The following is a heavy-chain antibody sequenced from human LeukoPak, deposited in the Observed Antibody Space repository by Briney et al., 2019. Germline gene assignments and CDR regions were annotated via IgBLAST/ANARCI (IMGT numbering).Heavy chain of an antibody. CDR3: ARAKSSGSWHLFGY. J-gene: IGHJ4*01. CDR1: GYTITSYG. D-gene: IGHD6-13*01. Sequence: GASVKLSCNASGYTITSYGFSWVRKAPGQGQELMGFGCANNRNRKFAQNLQSRVTISTDTSPSTAYMESASPRSDDTDVYSCARAKSSGSWHLFGYWGKGTLVTVSS. V-gene: IGHV1-18*01. CDR2: GCANNRNR.